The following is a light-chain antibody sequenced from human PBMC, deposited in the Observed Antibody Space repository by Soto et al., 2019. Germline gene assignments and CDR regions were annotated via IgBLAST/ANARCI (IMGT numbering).Light chain of an antibody. Sequence: QSALTQPRSVSGSPGQSVTISCTGTSSDVGAYNYDSWYQHHPGKAPKVMIYDVSERPSGVPDRFSGSKSDNKASLTISGLQAEDEADSYCCPYAGSYSWVFGGGTKLTVL. CDR2: DVS. CDR3: CPYAGSYSWV. CDR1: SSDVGAYNY. V-gene: IGLV2-11*01. J-gene: IGLJ3*02.